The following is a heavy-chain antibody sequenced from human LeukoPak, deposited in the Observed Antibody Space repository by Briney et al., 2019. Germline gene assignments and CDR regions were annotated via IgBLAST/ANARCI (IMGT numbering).Heavy chain of an antibody. J-gene: IGHJ5*02. V-gene: IGHV1-8*03. Sequence: GASVTVSCKASGYTFTSYDINWVRQAPGQGLEWMGWLNPNSGNTGYAQKFQGRVTISRNTSINTAYMELSSLRSEDTAVYYCARMTVSGRDNWFDPWGQGTLVTVSS. CDR1: GYTFTSYD. CDR3: ARMTVSGRDNWFDP. D-gene: IGHD6-19*01. CDR2: LNPNSGNT.